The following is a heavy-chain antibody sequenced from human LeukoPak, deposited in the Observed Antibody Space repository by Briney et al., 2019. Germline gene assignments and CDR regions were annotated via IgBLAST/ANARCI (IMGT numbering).Heavy chain of an antibody. CDR1: GFTFSSYA. Sequence: PGWSLRLSCAASGFTFSSYAMNWVRQAPGKGLEWVSTVSGSGGSTYYADSVKGRFTISRDNSKNTLHLQMNSLRAEDTAVYYCAKLRFGARDYWGQGTLVTVSS. D-gene: IGHD1-26*01. CDR2: VSGSGGST. CDR3: AKLRFGARDY. V-gene: IGHV3-23*01. J-gene: IGHJ4*02.